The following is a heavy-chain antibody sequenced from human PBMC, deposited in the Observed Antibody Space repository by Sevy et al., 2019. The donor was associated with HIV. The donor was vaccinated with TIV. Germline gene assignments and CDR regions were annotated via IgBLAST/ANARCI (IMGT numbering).Heavy chain of an antibody. V-gene: IGHV1-18*01. J-gene: IGHJ4*02. CDR2: ISAYNGHT. CDR3: ARDRFVIRASCGGDCYSGMFDY. D-gene: IGHD2-21*01. CDR1: GYTFTSYG. Sequence: ASVKVSCKASGYTFTSYGISWVRQAPGQGLEWMGWISAYNGHTNYAQKLQGRVTMTTDTSTSTAYMELRSLRSDDTAVYYCARDRFVIRASCGGDCYSGMFDYWGQGTLVTVSS.